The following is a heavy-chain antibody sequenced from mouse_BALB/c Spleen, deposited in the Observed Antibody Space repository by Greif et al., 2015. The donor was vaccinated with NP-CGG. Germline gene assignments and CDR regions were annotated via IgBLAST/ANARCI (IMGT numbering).Heavy chain of an antibody. V-gene: IGHV2-4-1*01. Sequence: QVQLKQSGPGLVQPSQSLSITCTVSGFSLTSYGVHWVRQSPGKGLEWLGVIWGGGSTDYNAAFISRLSISKDNSKSXVFFKMNSLQADDTAIYYCARKRRYEAMDYWGQGTSVTVSS. J-gene: IGHJ4*01. CDR3: ARKRRYEAMDY. CDR2: IWGGGST. CDR1: GFSLTSYG. D-gene: IGHD2-14*01.